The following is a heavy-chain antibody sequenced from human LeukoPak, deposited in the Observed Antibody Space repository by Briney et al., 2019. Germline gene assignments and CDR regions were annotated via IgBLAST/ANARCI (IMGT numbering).Heavy chain of an antibody. Sequence: PGGSLRLSCAASGFTFSSYGMRWVRQAPGKGLEWVAVIWYDGSNKYYADSVKGRFTISRDNSKNTLYLQMNSLRAEDTAVYYCARARVVGAMISYGMDVWGQGTTVTVSS. CDR1: GFTFSSYG. J-gene: IGHJ6*02. D-gene: IGHD1-26*01. CDR2: IWYDGSNK. V-gene: IGHV3-33*01. CDR3: ARARVVGAMISYGMDV.